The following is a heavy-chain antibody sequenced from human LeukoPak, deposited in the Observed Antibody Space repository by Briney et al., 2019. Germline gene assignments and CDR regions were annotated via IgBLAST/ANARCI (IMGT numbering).Heavy chain of an antibody. CDR2: ISRSSSHI. J-gene: IGHJ4*02. D-gene: IGHD2-2*01. V-gene: IGHV3-21*01. CDR1: GFTFSSYS. CDR3: ARDVSSSTSCYDY. Sequence: GGSLRLSCAASGFTFSSYSMNWVRQAPGKGLEWVSSISRSSSHIYYADSVKGRFTISRDNTKNSLYLQMNSLRAEDTAVYYCARDVSSSTSCYDYWGQGTLVTVSS.